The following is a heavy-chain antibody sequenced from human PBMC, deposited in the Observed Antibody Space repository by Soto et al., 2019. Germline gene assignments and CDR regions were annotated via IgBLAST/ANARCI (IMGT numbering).Heavy chain of an antibody. CDR1: GFTFSSYA. CDR3: AKGLKWRANYYYMDV. Sequence: GGSLRLSCAASGFTFSSYAMSWVREAPGRGLEWVSAISGSGGSTYYADSVKGRFTISRDNSKNTLYLQMNSLRAEDTAVYYCAKGLKWRANYYYMDVWGKGTTVTVSS. D-gene: IGHD2-15*01. CDR2: ISGSGGST. V-gene: IGHV3-23*01. J-gene: IGHJ6*03.